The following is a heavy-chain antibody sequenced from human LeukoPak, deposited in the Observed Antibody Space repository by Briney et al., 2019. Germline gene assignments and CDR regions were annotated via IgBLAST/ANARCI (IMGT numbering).Heavy chain of an antibody. CDR3: ARHYSGSYHSSLEY. CDR2: VNPGDSDT. D-gene: IGHD1-26*01. J-gene: IGHJ4*02. CDR1: GYSFANYW. V-gene: IGHV5-51*01. Sequence: GESLKISCKGSGYSFANYWIAWVRQMPGTGLEWMGIVNPGDSDTRYSPSFQGQVTISADKSISTASLQRSSLKASDTAMYYCARHYSGSYHSSLEYWGQGTLVTVSS.